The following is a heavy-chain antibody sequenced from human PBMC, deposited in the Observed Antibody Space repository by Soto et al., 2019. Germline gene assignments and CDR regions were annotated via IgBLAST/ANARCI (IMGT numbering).Heavy chain of an antibody. CDR1: VFTLSAYD. J-gene: IGHJ6*02. D-gene: IGHD2-15*01. Sequence: GGSLRLSCAASVFTLSAYDMHWVRQAEATGLEWVSALGAADDPYYLVSVKGRFTISRGNAKNSLYLQMNNLGAGDTAVYYCARAYSGRRPRRAAYFYAMDVWGQGTTVTVSS. CDR2: LGAADDP. CDR3: ARAYSGRRPRRAAYFYAMDV. V-gene: IGHV3-13*05.